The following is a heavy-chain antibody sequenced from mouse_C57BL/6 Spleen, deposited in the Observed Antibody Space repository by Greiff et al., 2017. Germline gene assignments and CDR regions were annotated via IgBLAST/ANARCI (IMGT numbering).Heavy chain of an antibody. D-gene: IGHD1-1*01. V-gene: IGHV5-4*01. CDR3: ARDRYYYGSDFDY. Sequence: VQRVESGGGLVKPGGSLKLSCAASGFTFSSYAMSWVRQTPEKRLEWVATISDGGSYTYYPDNVKGRFTISRDNAKNNLYLQMSHLKSEDTAMYYCARDRYYYGSDFDYWGQGTTLTVSS. CDR1: GFTFSSYA. CDR2: ISDGGSYT. J-gene: IGHJ2*01.